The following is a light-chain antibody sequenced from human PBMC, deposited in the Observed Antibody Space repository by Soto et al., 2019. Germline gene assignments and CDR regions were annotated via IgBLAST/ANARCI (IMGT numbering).Light chain of an antibody. CDR1: RSISTS. CDR2: DAS. Sequence: DIQMTQSPSSLSASVGDRVTITCRTSRSISTSLNWYLQKPGKAPNPLIYDASSLKSGVPARFSGSGSETEFTLTISSLPPDDFATYYCQQYNTYSTFGQGTRLEI. J-gene: IGKJ5*01. V-gene: IGKV1-5*01. CDR3: QQYNTYST.